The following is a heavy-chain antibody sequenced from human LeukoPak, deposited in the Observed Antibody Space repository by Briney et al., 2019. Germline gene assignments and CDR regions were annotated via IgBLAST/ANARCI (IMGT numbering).Heavy chain of an antibody. V-gene: IGHV3-21*01. J-gene: IGHJ3*02. Sequence: GGSLRLSCAASGFTFSSYRMHWVRQAPGKGLEWVSSISSSSSYIYYADSMKGRFTISRDNAKKSLYLQMNSLRAEDTAVYYCARGDPDISFGVAGEAFDIWGQGTMVTVSS. CDR2: ISSSSSYI. CDR3: ARGDPDISFGVAGEAFDI. CDR1: GFTFSSYR. D-gene: IGHD3-3*01.